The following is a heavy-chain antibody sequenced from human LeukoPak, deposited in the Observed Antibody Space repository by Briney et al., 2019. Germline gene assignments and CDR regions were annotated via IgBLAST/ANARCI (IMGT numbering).Heavy chain of an antibody. J-gene: IGHJ4*02. CDR3: AKSGYNRFDY. Sequence: GGSLRLSCAASGFTFSNHGMNWVRQAPGKGLEWVSTISGSDSSTHYADSAKGRFTISRDNSKNTLYLQMNSLRADDTAVYYCAKSGYNRFDYWGQGTLVTVSS. D-gene: IGHD5-24*01. CDR1: GFTFSNHG. CDR2: ISGSDSST. V-gene: IGHV3-23*01.